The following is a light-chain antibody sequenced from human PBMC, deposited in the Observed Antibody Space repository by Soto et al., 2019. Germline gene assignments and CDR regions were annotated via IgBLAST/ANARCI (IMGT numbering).Light chain of an antibody. CDR3: QQRSNWIT. CDR1: QSINRSS. J-gene: IGKJ5*01. V-gene: IGKV3D-20*02. CDR2: DAS. Sequence: EIVLTQSPATLSLSPGKRATLSCGASQSINRSSLAWYQQKPGLAPRLLIYDASNRATGIPARFSGSGSGTDFTLTISSLEPEDFAVYYCQQRSNWITFGQGTRLEIK.